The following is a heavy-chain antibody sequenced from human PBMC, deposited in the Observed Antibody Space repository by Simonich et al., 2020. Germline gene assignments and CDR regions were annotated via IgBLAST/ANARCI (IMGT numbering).Heavy chain of an antibody. V-gene: IGHV3-9*01. CDR2: ISWNSGSI. Sequence: EVQLVESGGGLVQPGRSLRLSCAASGFTFDDYAMHWVRQAPGKGWGWFSGISWNSGSIGYADSVKGRFTISRDNAKNSLYLQMNSLRAEDTALYYCAKDGGYCTNGVCYYFDYWGQGTLVTVSS. D-gene: IGHD2-8*01. CDR3: AKDGGYCTNGVCYYFDY. CDR1: GFTFDDYA. J-gene: IGHJ4*02.